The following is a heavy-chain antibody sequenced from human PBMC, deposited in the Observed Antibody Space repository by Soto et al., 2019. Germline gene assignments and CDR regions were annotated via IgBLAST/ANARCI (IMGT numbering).Heavy chain of an antibody. V-gene: IGHV3-9*01. CDR2: INWNSGSI. D-gene: IGHD6-13*01. J-gene: IGHJ1*01. Sequence: GGSLRLSCAASGFTFDGYAMHWVRQVPGKGLEWVSGINWNSGSIGYGDSVKGRFAISRDNAKNSLHLQMNSLSAEDTAFYYCVKDESINWYSGHFRHWGQGTLVTVSS. CDR3: VKDESINWYSGHFRH. CDR1: GFTFDGYA.